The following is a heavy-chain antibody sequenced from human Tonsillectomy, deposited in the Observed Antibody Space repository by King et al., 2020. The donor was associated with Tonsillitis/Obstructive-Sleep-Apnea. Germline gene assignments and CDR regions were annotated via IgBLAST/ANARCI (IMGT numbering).Heavy chain of an antibody. V-gene: IGHV5-10-1*01. CDR2: IDPSDSYT. J-gene: IGHJ5*02. D-gene: IGHD5-12*01. CDR1: GYSFTSYW. Sequence: QLVQSGAEVKKPGESLSISCKGSGYSFTSYWISWVRQMPGKGLEWMGRIDPSDSYTNYSPSFQGHVTISADKSISTAYLQWSSLKASDTAMYYCARVNSGYEPADPWGQGTLVTVSS. CDR3: ARVNSGYEPADP.